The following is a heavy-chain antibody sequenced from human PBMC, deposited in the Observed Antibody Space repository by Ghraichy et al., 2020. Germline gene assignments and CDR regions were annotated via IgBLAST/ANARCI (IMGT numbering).Heavy chain of an antibody. Sequence: SETLSLTCTVSGGSVSSGSYYWSWIRQPPGKGLEWIGYIYYSGSTNYNPSLKSRVTISVDTSKNQFSLKLSSVTAADTAVYYCVREVDWNYAFDYWGQGTLVTVSS. J-gene: IGHJ4*02. CDR3: VREVDWNYAFDY. CDR1: GGSVSSGSYY. V-gene: IGHV4-61*01. D-gene: IGHD1-7*01. CDR2: IYYSGST.